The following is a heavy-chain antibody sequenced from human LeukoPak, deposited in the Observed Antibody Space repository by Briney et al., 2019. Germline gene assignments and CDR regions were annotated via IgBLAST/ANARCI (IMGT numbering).Heavy chain of an antibody. Sequence: PGGSLRLSCAASGFSFSNTWMNWVRLAPGKGLEWVSTVPGSGSSTSYADSVQGRFTISRDNSKNTLYLQMNSLRAEDTAVYYCAKDLKAVLFAYFDYWGQGALVTVSS. CDR3: AKDLKAVLFAYFDY. CDR1: GFSFSNTW. D-gene: IGHD3-16*01. V-gene: IGHV3-23*01. CDR2: VPGSGSST. J-gene: IGHJ4*02.